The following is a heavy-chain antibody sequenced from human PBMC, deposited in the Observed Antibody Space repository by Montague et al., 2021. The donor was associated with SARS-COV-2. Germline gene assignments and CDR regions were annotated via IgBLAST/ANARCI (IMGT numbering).Heavy chain of an antibody. CDR2: VNQSGTT. Sequence: SETLSLTCAISGGSFSNYYWSWIRQPPGKGLEWIGEVNQSGTTIYNSSLNSRVTISVDTSKNQFSLKLSSVTAADTAVYYCARFPTSYYYDSKSAPATTDAFDIWGQGTMVTVSS. V-gene: IGHV4-34*01. J-gene: IGHJ3*02. CDR3: ARFPTSYYYDSKSAPATTDAFDI. CDR1: GGSFSNYY. D-gene: IGHD3-22*01.